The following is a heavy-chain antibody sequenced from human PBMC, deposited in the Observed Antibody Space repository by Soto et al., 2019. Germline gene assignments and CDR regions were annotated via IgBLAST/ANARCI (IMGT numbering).Heavy chain of an antibody. CDR2: INHSGST. J-gene: IGHJ6*02. D-gene: IGHD3-3*01. Sequence: PSETLSLTCAVYGGSFSGYYWSWIRQPPGKGLEWIGEINHSGSTKYNPSLKSRVTISVDTSKKQFSLKVSSVTAADTAVYYCARGVMSYDLWSVYDYYYCAMDVWGQGTTVTVS. CDR3: ARGVMSYDLWSVYDYYYCAMDV. CDR1: GGSFSGYY. V-gene: IGHV4-34*01.